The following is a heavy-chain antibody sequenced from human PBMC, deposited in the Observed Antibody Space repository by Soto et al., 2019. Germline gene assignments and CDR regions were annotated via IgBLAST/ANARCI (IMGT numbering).Heavy chain of an antibody. V-gene: IGHV3-21*01. CDR1: GFTFSSYS. J-gene: IGHJ5*02. CDR3: ARAPFAAAGTFDP. CDR2: ISSSSSYI. D-gene: IGHD6-13*01. Sequence: GGSLRLSCAASGFTFSSYSMNWVRQAPGKGLEWVSSISSSSSYIYYADSVKGRFTISRDNAKNSLYLQMNSLRAEDTAVYYCARAPFAAAGTFDPWGQGTLVTVSS.